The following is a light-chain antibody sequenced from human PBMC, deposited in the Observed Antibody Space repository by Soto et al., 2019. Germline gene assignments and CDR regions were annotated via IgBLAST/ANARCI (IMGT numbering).Light chain of an antibody. CDR1: QSIASY. J-gene: IGKJ4*01. CDR3: LQSYSTLLI. CDR2: AAS. Sequence: DIPMTQSPSSLSASVGDRVTNTCRASQSIASYLNWYQQKPWRAPNLLIYAASSLQSGVPSRFRGSGSGTDFTLTTSSPQREDFATYHCLQSYSTLLIFGGGTKVEIK. V-gene: IGKV1-39*01.